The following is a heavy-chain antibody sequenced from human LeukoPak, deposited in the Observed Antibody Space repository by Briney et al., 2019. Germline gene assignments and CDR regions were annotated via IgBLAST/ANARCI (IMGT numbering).Heavy chain of an antibody. J-gene: IGHJ4*02. CDR2: INPNSGGT. CDR3: ARGYCSGGGCYSDYFDY. D-gene: IGHD2-15*01. CDR1: GYTFTDYY. Sequence: ASVKVSCKASGYTFTDYYVHWVRQAPGQGLEWMGWINPNSGGTNSAHKFQDRVAMTRDTSISTAYMELSRLRSDDTAVYYCARGYCSGGGCYSDYFDYWGQGTLVTVS. V-gene: IGHV1-2*02.